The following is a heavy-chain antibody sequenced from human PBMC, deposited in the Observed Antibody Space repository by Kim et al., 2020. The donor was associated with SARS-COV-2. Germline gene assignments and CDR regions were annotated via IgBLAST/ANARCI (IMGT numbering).Heavy chain of an antibody. D-gene: IGHD1-26*01. Sequence: GGSLRLSCAASGFTFSSYWMHWVRQAPGKGLVWVSRIPNAGSNRRYADSVKGRFTISRDNAKNMLYLQMNSLRAEDTAVYYCARGPQWELPALDYWGQGTLVTVSS. CDR3: ARGPQWELPALDY. V-gene: IGHV3-74*01. CDR1: GFTFSSYW. J-gene: IGHJ4*02. CDR2: IPNAGSNR.